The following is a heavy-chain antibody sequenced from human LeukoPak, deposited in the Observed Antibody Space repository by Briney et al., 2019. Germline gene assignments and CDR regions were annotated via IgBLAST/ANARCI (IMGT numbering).Heavy chain of an antibody. CDR1: GFTFSSYS. CDR3: ARDYPPWGDPDVFNI. V-gene: IGHV3-21*01. D-gene: IGHD7-27*01. CDR2: ISSSSSYI. Sequence: GGSLRLSCAASGFTFSSYSMNWVRQAPGKGLEWVSSISSSSSYIYYADSVKGRFTISRDNAKNSLYLQMNSLRAEDTAVYYCARDYPPWGDPDVFNIGAKGKMAPFSS. J-gene: IGHJ3*02.